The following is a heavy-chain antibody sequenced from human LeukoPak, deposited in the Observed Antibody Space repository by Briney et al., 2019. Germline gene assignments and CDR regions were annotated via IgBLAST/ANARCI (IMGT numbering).Heavy chain of an antibody. CDR3: ARGAYCSGGRCPGAFDI. J-gene: IGHJ3*02. V-gene: IGHV3-33*01. CDR2: IWYDGSNK. Sequence: GGSLRLSCGASGFTFSSYGMQWVRQAPGKGLEWVTIIWYDGSNKNYADSVKGRFTISRDNSKNTLYLQMNSLRAEDTAVYYCARGAYCSGGRCPGAFDIWGQGTMVTVSS. D-gene: IGHD2-15*01. CDR1: GFTFSSYG.